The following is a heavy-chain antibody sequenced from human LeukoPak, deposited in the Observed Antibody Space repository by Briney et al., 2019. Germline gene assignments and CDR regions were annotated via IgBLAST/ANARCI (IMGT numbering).Heavy chain of an antibody. CDR2: ISAYNGNT. V-gene: IGHV1-18*01. J-gene: IGHJ4*02. CDR1: GYTFTIYG. CDR3: AGVSPDGSGTYYNDSPDY. Sequence: ASVKVSCKASGYTFTIYGISWLRQAPGQGLEWMGWISAYNGNTNYRQKLQGRVTMTTDTSTSTAYMDLRSLRSDDTAIYYCAGVSPDGSGTYYNDSPDYWGQGALVTVSS. D-gene: IGHD3-10*01.